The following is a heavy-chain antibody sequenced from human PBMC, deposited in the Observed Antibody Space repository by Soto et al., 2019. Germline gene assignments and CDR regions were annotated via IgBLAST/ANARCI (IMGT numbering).Heavy chain of an antibody. D-gene: IGHD5-18*01. Sequence: QVQLVESGGGVVQPGRSLRLSCAASGFTFSSYGMHWVRQAPGKGLEWVAVISYDGSNKYYADSVKCRFTISRDNSKNTLYLQMNSLRAEDTAVYYCAKGEVDTAMVNLDYWGQGTLVTVSS. CDR1: GFTFSSYG. J-gene: IGHJ4*02. V-gene: IGHV3-30*18. CDR3: AKGEVDTAMVNLDY. CDR2: ISYDGSNK.